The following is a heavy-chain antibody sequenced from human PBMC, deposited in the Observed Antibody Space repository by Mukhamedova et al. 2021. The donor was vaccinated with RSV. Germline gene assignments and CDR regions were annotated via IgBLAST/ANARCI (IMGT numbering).Heavy chain of an antibody. V-gene: IGHV5-10-1*01. J-gene: IGHJ3*02. Sequence: PSFQGHVTISADNSISTAYLQWSSLKASDTAMYYCARAQGIYYGSGSRYAFDIWGQGTMVTVSS. CDR3: ARAQGIYYGSGSRYAFDI. D-gene: IGHD3-10*01.